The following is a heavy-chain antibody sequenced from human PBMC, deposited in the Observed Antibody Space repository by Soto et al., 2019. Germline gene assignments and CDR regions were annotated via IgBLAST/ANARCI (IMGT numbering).Heavy chain of an antibody. D-gene: IGHD6-13*01. CDR3: AKDVGFQQFRFVFET. CDR1: GDSITGGGHY. CDR2: VYHTGST. J-gene: IGHJ5*02. Sequence: QVQLQESGPGLVKPSQTLFLTCSVSGDSITGGGHYWNWFRQFPGDGPEWIGYVYHTGSTHYNPSLRGRFTISMVMYKNQFSLRLISVTAADPALYYCAKDVGFQQFRFVFETWGQGTLVTVSS. V-gene: IGHV4-31*03.